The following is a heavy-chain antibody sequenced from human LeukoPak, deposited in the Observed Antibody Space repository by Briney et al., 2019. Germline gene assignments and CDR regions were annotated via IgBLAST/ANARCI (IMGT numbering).Heavy chain of an antibody. D-gene: IGHD6-13*01. V-gene: IGHV4-34*01. CDR2: INHSGST. J-gene: IGHJ4*02. CDR1: GFDFSGFS. CDR3: ARGGIAAAGRSFSDHFDY. Sequence: GSLRLSCVVSGFDFSGFSMSWVRQAPGKGLEWIGEINHSGSTNYNPSLKSRVTISVDTSKNQFSLKLSSVTAADTAVYYCARGGIAAAGRSFSDHFDYGGQGTLVTVSS.